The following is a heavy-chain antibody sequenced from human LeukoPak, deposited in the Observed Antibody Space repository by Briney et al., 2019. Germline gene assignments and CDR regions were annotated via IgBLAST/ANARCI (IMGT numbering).Heavy chain of an antibody. J-gene: IGHJ4*02. D-gene: IGHD2-15*01. Sequence: GGSLRLSCAASGFIFSNYGMLWVRQAPGKGLEWVPFIRYDGSNKYYADSVKGRFTISRDNSKNTLYLQMNSLRAEDTAVYYCAKDATETLYFDYWGQGTLVTVSS. V-gene: IGHV3-30*02. CDR2: IRYDGSNK. CDR3: AKDATETLYFDY. CDR1: GFIFSNYG.